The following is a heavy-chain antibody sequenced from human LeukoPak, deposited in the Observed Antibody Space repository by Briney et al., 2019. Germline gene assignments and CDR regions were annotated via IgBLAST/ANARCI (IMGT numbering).Heavy chain of an antibody. D-gene: IGHD6-13*01. CDR3: AKGGESSSWLFDY. CDR1: GFTFSNYW. J-gene: IGHJ4*02. CDR2: LSGSGLST. V-gene: IGHV3-23*01. Sequence: GGSLRLSCAASGFTFSNYWMGWVRQAPGKGLQWVSALSGSGLSTYYADSVKGRFTISRDNSKNTLYLQMNSLRAEDTAVYYCAKGGESSSWLFDYWGQGTLVPVSS.